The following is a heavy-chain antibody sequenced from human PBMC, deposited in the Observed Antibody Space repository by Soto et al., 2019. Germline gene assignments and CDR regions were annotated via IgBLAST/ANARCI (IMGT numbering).Heavy chain of an antibody. CDR1: GFTFSSYS. CDR3: ARDHASAYCGGDCWFDY. CDR2: ISSSSSYI. J-gene: IGHJ5*01. D-gene: IGHD2-21*02. Sequence: PGGSLRLSCAASGFTFSSYSMNWVRQAPGKGLEWVSSISSSSSYIYYADSVKGRFTISRDNAKNSLYLQMNSLRAEDTAFYYFARDHASAYCGGDCWFDYWGQGTLVTVSS. V-gene: IGHV3-21*01.